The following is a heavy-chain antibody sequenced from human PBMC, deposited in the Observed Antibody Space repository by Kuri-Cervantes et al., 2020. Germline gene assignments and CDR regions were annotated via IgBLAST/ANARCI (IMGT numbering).Heavy chain of an antibody. D-gene: IGHD4-23*01. V-gene: IGHV4-30-2*01. J-gene: IGHJ6*02. CDR1: GGSISSGGYS. CDR3: ARDRRWNYYYGMDV. CDR2: IYHSGST. Sequence: SETLSLTCTVSGGSISSGGYSWSWIRQPPGKGLEWIGYIYHSGSTYYNPSLKSRVTISVDTSKNQFSLQLNSVTPEDTAVYYCARDRRWNYYYGMDVWGQGTTVTVSS.